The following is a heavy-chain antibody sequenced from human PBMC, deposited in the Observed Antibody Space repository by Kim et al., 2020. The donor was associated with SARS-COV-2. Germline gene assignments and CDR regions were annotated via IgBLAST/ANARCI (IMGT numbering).Heavy chain of an antibody. J-gene: IGHJ4*02. CDR1: GGTFSSYA. CDR2: IIPIFGTA. V-gene: IGHV1-69*13. Sequence: SVKVSCKASGGTFSSYAISWVRQAPGQGLEWMGGIIPIFGTANYAQKFQGRVTITADESTSTAYMELSSLRSEDTAVYYCARLLNYDILTLQVAGPFDYWGQGTLVTVSS. D-gene: IGHD3-9*01. CDR3: ARLLNYDILTLQVAGPFDY.